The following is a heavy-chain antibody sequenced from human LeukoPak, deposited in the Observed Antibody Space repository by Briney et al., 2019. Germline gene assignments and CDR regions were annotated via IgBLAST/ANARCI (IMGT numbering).Heavy chain of an antibody. CDR3: ARGGFEGSYGYRWFDP. Sequence: SVKVSCKASGGTFSSYAISWVRQAPGQGLEWMGGIIPIFGTANYAQKFEGRVTITTDETTSTAYTELSSPRSEDTAVYYCARGGFEGSYGYRWFDPWGQGTLVTVSS. CDR2: IIPIFGTA. V-gene: IGHV1-69*05. J-gene: IGHJ5*02. D-gene: IGHD5-18*01. CDR1: GGTFSSYA.